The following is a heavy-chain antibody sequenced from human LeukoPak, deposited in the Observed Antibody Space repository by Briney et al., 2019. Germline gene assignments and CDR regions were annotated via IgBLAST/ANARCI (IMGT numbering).Heavy chain of an antibody. CDR2: IRYDETNK. CDR1: GFTFSNYG. V-gene: IGHV3-30*02. J-gene: IGHJ3*02. Sequence: GGSLRLSCAASGFTFSNYGMHWVRQAPGKGLGWVAFIRYDETNKYYTDSVKGRFTISRDDSKNALYLQMNGLRAEDTAMYYCAKVSLNMVNDAFDIWGQGTMVSVSS. CDR3: AKVSLNMVNDAFDI. D-gene: IGHD4/OR15-4a*01.